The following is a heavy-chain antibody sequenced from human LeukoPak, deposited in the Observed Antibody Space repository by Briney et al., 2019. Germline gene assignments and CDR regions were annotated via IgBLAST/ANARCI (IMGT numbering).Heavy chain of an antibody. CDR2: INHSGST. CDR3: ARGSTAMVF. CDR1: GGSFSGYY. Sequence: SETLSLTCAVYGGSFSGYYWSWIRQPPGKGLEWNGEINHSGSTNYNTSLKSRVTISVDTSKNQFSLKLSSVTAADTAVYYCARGSTAMVFWGQGTLVTVSS. V-gene: IGHV4-34*01. J-gene: IGHJ4*01. D-gene: IGHD5-18*01.